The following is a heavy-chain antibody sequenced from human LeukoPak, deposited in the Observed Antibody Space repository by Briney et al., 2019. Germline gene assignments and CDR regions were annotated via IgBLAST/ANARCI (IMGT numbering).Heavy chain of an antibody. V-gene: IGHV3-7*01. CDR1: GFTLSSYW. CDR2: IKQDGSEK. CDR3: ARDAGIVAVSVFDY. J-gene: IGHJ4*02. D-gene: IGHD1-26*01. Sequence: GGSLRLSCAASGFTLSSYWMTWVRQAPGKGLEWVANIKQDGSEKYYGDSVKGRFTISRDNAKNSLYLQMNGLRAEDTAVYYCARDAGIVAVSVFDYWGRGTLVTVSS.